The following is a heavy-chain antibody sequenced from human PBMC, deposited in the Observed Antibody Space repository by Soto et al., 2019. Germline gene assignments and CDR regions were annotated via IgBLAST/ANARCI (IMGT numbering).Heavy chain of an antibody. Sequence: ASETLSLTCAVSGGSISSGGYSWSWIRQPPGKGLEWIGYIYYSGSTYYNPSLKSRVTISVDRSKNQFSLKLSSVTAADTAVYYCARVYYDFWSGQGENWFDPWGQGTLVTVSS. V-gene: IGHV4-30-2*01. D-gene: IGHD3-3*01. CDR2: IYYSGST. CDR1: GGSISSGGYS. J-gene: IGHJ5*02. CDR3: ARVYYDFWSGQGENWFDP.